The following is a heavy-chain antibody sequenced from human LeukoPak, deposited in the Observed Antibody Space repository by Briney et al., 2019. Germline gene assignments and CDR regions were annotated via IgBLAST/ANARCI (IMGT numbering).Heavy chain of an antibody. CDR3: AREVPYYYDSSGYYDG. V-gene: IGHV3-53*01. J-gene: IGHJ4*02. Sequence: GGSLRLSCAASGFTVSSNYMSWVRQAPGKGLEWVSVIYSGGSTYYADSVKGRFTISRDNSKNTLYLQMNSVRDEDPAVYYCAREVPYYYDSSGYYDGWGQGTLVTVSS. CDR1: GFTVSSNY. CDR2: IYSGGST. D-gene: IGHD3-22*01.